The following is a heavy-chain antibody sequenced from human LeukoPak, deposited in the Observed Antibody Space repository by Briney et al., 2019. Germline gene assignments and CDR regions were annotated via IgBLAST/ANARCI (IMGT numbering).Heavy chain of an antibody. Sequence: GGSLRLSCAASGFTFSDYYMSWIRQAPGKGLEWVSYISSSSTYTNYADSVKGRFTISRDNTKNSLFLQMNSLRAEDTAVYYCAREFNPARNLGFGINSGMDVWGQGTTVTVSS. V-gene: IGHV3-11*05. CDR1: GFTFSDYY. D-gene: IGHD3-10*01. J-gene: IGHJ6*02. CDR2: ISSSSTYT. CDR3: AREFNPARNLGFGINSGMDV.